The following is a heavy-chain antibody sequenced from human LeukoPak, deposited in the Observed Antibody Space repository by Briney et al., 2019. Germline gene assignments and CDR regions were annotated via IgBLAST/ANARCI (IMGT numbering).Heavy chain of an antibody. Sequence: GGSLRLSCAASGFTFSSYAMSWVRQAPGKGLEWVSAISGSGGSTYYADSVKGRFTISRDNSKNTLYLQMNSRRAEDTAVYYXXXXPPPGLVGPFDYWGQGTLVTVSS. V-gene: IGHV3-23*01. CDR2: ISGSGGST. CDR3: XXXPPPGLVGPFDY. J-gene: IGHJ4*02. D-gene: IGHD6-6*01. CDR1: GFTFSSYA.